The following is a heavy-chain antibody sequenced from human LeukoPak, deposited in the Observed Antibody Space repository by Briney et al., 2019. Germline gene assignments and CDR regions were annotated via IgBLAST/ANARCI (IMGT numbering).Heavy chain of an antibody. CDR3: ATDGAGFDT. CDR2: INIGGTNT. J-gene: IGHJ5*02. V-gene: IGHV3-11*01. CDR1: GLTFSDYY. Sequence: GGSLRLSCAASGLTFSDYYTSWIRQAPGKGLEWLSYINIGGTNTHYADSVKGRFTISRDNAKKSLYLEMTNLRAEDTAVYYCATDGAGFDTWGQGVLVTVSS.